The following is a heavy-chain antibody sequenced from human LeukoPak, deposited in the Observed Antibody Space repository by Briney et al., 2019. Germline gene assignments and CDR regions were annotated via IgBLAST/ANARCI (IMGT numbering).Heavy chain of an antibody. D-gene: IGHD2-21*02. CDR3: ARTYTAVHYFDY. CDR2: INPNSGGT. CDR1: GYTFTGYH. Sequence: GTSVKVSCKASGYTFTGYHMHWVRQAPGQGLEWMGWINPNSGGTNYAQKFQGRVTMTRDTSISTAYMELSRLTSGDTALYYCARTYTAVHYFDYWGQGTLVTVSS. J-gene: IGHJ4*02. V-gene: IGHV1-2*02.